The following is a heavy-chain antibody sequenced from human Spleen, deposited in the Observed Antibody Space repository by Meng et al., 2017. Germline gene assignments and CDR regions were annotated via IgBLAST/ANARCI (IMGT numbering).Heavy chain of an antibody. V-gene: IGHV4-34*01. J-gene: IGHJ4*02. CDR1: GGSFSGYY. D-gene: IGHD3-10*01. CDR3: ARVRHDYGSGRPIDY. Sequence: SETLSLTCAVYGGSFSGYYWSWIRQPPGKGLEWIGEINHSGSTNYNPSLKSRVTISVDTSKNQFSLTLSSVTAADTAVYYCARVRHDYGSGRPIDYWGQGTRVTVSS. CDR2: INHSGST.